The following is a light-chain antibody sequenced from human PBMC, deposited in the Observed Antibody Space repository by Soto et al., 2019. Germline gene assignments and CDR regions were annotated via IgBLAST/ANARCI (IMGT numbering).Light chain of an antibody. V-gene: IGLV1-47*02. CDR3: EAWDDSLSGLV. Sequence: QSVLTQPPSASGTPGQTITISCSGSMSNTEVHSVHWYQQLPGTAPNLLIYSDTQRPSGVHDRFSGSKSGTSAYLGISGLRSEDEAEYFCEAWDDSLSGLVFGGGTKRTVL. CDR1: MSNTEVHS. CDR2: SDT. J-gene: IGLJ3*02.